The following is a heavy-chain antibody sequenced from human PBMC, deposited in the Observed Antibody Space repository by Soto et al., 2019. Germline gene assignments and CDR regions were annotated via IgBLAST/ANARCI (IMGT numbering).Heavy chain of an antibody. J-gene: IGHJ4*02. CDR1: GGSISSYY. V-gene: IGHV4-59*12. CDR2: IYYSGST. CDR3: ARLPGPNHRQLYFDY. D-gene: IGHD7-27*01. Sequence: SETLSLTCTVSGGSISSYYWSWIRQPPGKGLEWIGYIYYSGSTNYNPSLKSRVTISVDTSKNQFSLKLSSVTASDTAMIYCARLPGPNHRQLYFDYWGQGALVTVSS.